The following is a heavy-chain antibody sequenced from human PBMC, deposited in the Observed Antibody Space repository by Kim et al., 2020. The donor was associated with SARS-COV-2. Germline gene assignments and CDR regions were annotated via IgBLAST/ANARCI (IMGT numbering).Heavy chain of an antibody. J-gene: IGHJ4*01. CDR2: ISWNSGSI. Sequence: GGSLRLSCAASKFTFDDYAMHWVRQAPGKGLEWVSGISWNSGSIGYADSVKGRFTISRDNAKNSLSLQMNSLRAEDTALYYCAKDSSSGWSPKYYFDYWG. CDR1: KFTFDDYA. CDR3: AKDSSSGWSPKYYFDY. D-gene: IGHD6-19*01. V-gene: IGHV3-9*01.